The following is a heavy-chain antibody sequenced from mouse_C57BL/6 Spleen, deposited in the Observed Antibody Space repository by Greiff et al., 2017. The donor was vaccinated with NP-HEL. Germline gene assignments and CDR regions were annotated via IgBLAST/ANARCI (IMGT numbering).Heavy chain of an antibody. CDR3: ARSNYPYYAMDY. CDR2: IYPGDGDT. CDR1: GYAFSSYW. V-gene: IGHV1-80*01. D-gene: IGHD2-5*01. Sequence: QVQLQQSGAELVKPGASVKISCKASGYAFSSYWMTWVKQRPGKGLEWIGQIYPGDGDTNYNGKFKGKATLTADKSSSTAYMQLSSLTSEDSAVYFCARSNYPYYAMDYWGQGTSVTVSS. J-gene: IGHJ4*01.